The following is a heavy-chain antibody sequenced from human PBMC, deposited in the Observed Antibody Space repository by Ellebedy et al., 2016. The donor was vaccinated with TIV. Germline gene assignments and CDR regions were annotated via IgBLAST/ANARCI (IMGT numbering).Heavy chain of an antibody. CDR2: VNNKTDGGTT. V-gene: IGHV3-15*01. CDR1: GFTFSNAC. D-gene: IGHD6-19*01. Sequence: GESLKISCAASGFTFSNACLSLVLLSQGKWLEWVGRVNNKTDGGTTDYAEPVKGRFTISRDDSKNTLYLQMNSLKTEDTAVYYCTTDRYSSGWYVYYWGKGTLVTVSS. CDR3: TTDRYSSGWYVYY. J-gene: IGHJ4*02.